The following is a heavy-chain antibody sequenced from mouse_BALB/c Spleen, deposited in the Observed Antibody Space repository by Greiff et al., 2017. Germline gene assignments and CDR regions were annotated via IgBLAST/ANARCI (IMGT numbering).Heavy chain of an antibody. V-gene: IGHV1-5*01. CDR2: IYPGNSDT. D-gene: IGHD1-1*01. CDR1: GYTFTSYW. Sequence: VQLKESGTVLARPGASVKMSCKASGYTFTSYWMHWVKQRPGQGLEWIGAIYPGNSDTSYNQKFKGKAKLTAVTSTSTAYMELSSLTNEDSAVYYCTRGGTTVVAPHYYAMDYWGQGTSVTVSS. J-gene: IGHJ4*01. CDR3: TRGGTTVVAPHYYAMDY.